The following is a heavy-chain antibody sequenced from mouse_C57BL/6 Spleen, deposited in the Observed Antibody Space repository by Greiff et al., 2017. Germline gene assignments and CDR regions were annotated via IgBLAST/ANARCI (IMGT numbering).Heavy chain of an antibody. CDR3: ARNNYDYEGFAY. CDR2: IDPSDSET. D-gene: IGHD2-4*01. V-gene: IGHV1-52*01. Sequence: QVQLQQPGAELVRPGSSVKLSCKASGYTFTSYWMHWVKQRPIQGLEWIGNIDPSDSETHYNQKFKDKATLTVDKSSSTAYMQLSSLTSEDSAVYYCARNNYDYEGFAYWGQGTLVTVSA. CDR1: GYTFTSYW. J-gene: IGHJ3*01.